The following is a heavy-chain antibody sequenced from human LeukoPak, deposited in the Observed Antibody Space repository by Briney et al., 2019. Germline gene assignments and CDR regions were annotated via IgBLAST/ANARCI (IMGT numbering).Heavy chain of an antibody. Sequence: ASVKVSCKVSGYTLTELSMHWVRQAPGKGLEWMGGFDPEDGETIYAQKFQGRVTMTEDTSTDTAYMELSSLRSEDTAVYYCARVGYYYDSSGYYLGYWGQGTLVTVSS. J-gene: IGHJ4*02. D-gene: IGHD3-22*01. CDR3: ARVGYYYDSSGYYLGY. V-gene: IGHV1-24*01. CDR1: GYTLTELS. CDR2: FDPEDGET.